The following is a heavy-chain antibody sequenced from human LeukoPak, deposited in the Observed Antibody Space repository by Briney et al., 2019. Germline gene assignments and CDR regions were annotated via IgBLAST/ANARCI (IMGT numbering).Heavy chain of an antibody. D-gene: IGHD3-10*01. CDR1: GGSISSSSYY. CDR2: IYHSGGA. V-gene: IGHV4-39*01. Sequence: SETLSLTCTVSGGSISSSSYYWGWIRQPPGKGLEWIGQIYHSGGANYNPSLRSRVTISIDTSKNQLSLRLSSVTAADTAVYYCARHGSYCFDSWGQGTLVTVSS. J-gene: IGHJ4*02. CDR3: ARHGSYCFDS.